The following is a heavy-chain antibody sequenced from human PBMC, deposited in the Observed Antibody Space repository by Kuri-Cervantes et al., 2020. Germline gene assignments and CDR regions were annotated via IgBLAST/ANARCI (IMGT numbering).Heavy chain of an antibody. V-gene: IGHV1-69*05. CDR2: IIPICGPA. J-gene: IGHJ5*02. CDR3: AKGPTPGGHCTSVSCYVRRRCFDT. Sequence: SVKVSCKASGGTFSSYAIIWLLQAPGQGREWLGGIIPICGPANYAQKFQGRVTITTDESTNTAYIELISLISEDTAVYYCAKGPTPGGHCTSVSCYVRRRCFDTWGQGTLVTVSS. CDR1: GGTFSSYA. D-gene: IGHD2-8*02.